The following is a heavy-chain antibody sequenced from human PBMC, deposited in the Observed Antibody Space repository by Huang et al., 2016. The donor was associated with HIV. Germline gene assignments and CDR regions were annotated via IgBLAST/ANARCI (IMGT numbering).Heavy chain of an antibody. D-gene: IGHD3-22*01. CDR3: TRDGTTASYYSESSGFDL. CDR2: FNPHSGGA. Sequence: QVQLVQSGAEVTKPGASVKVSCKVTGFIITDYYMHWVRQAPGQGLEWTGWFNPHSGGAKYAQKFQGRVTMTTDTAVSTVYMVLSSLRSDDTATYYCTRDGTTASYYSESSGFDLWGQGTLVTVSS. CDR1: GFIITDYY. V-gene: IGHV1-2*02. J-gene: IGHJ4*02.